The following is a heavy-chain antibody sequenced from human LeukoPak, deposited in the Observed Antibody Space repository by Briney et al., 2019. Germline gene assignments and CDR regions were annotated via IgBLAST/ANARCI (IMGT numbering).Heavy chain of an antibody. CDR1: GGSFSGYY. Sequence: SETLSLTCAVYGGSFSGYYWSWIRQPPGKGLEWIGEINHSGSTNYNPSLKSRVTISVDTSKNQFSLKLSSVTAADTAVYYCARGVGIVAYYYYYMDVWGKGTTVTVSS. V-gene: IGHV4-34*01. D-gene: IGHD1-26*01. J-gene: IGHJ6*03. CDR2: INHSGST. CDR3: ARGVGIVAYYYYYMDV.